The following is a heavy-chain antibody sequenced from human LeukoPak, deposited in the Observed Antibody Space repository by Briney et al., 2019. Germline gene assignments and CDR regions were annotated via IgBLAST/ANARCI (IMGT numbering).Heavy chain of an antibody. CDR3: ARQRDRSGYYGDFDY. Sequence: SEALSLTCTLSGGSISTYYWSWIRQPPGKGLEWLGYIYYSGSTNYNPSLKSRVTISVDTSRNQFSLKLSAVTAADTAVYYCARQRDRSGYYGDFDYWGQGTLVTVSS. V-gene: IGHV4-59*08. CDR2: IYYSGST. CDR1: GGSISTYY. D-gene: IGHD3-22*01. J-gene: IGHJ4*02.